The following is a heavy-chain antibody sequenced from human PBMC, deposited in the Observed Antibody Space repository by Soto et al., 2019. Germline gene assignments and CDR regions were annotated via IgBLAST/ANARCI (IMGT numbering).Heavy chain of an antibody. CDR1: GFTFSDYY. CDR2: ISSSGSTI. D-gene: IGHD6-13*01. Sequence: GGSLRLSCAASGFTFSDYYMSWIRQAPGKGLEWVSYISSSGSTIYYADSVKGRFTISRDNAKNSLYLQMNSLRAEDTAVYYCARDLGYSTQNWFDPWGQGTLVTVSS. CDR3: ARDLGYSTQNWFDP. J-gene: IGHJ5*02. V-gene: IGHV3-11*01.